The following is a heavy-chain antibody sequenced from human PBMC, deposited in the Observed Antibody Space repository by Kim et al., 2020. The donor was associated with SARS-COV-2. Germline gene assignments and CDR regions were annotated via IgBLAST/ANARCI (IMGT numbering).Heavy chain of an antibody. D-gene: IGHD3-3*01. J-gene: IGHJ1*01. CDR3: ARAVHGSWFGFLEYF. Sequence: SETLSLTCTVSGCSISSYYCSCFRQPPAKGLEWIVYIYYSGSTNYNTPPKSRVTISLDTSKNQYFLKLSSVTAAATAVFYCARAVHGSWFGFLEYF. CDR2: IYYSGST. CDR1: GCSISSYY. V-gene: IGHV4-59*01.